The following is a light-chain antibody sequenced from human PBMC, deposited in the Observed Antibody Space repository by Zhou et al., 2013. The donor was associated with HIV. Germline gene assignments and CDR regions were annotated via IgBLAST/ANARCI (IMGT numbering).Light chain of an antibody. J-gene: IGLJ3*02. CDR1: SSNIGSNT. CDR3: ASWDDSLSGVM. Sequence: QSVLTQAPSASGTPGQRVTISCSGSSSNIGSNTVNWFQQLPGTAPKLLICRNNQRPSGVPDRFSGSKSGTSASLAISGLQSEDEADYYCASWDDSLSGVMFGGGTKLTVL. CDR2: RNN. V-gene: IGLV1-44*01.